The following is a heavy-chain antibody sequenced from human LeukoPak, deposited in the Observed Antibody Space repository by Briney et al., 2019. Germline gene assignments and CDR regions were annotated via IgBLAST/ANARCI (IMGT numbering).Heavy chain of an antibody. CDR1: GYTFTSYG. J-gene: IGHJ3*02. CDR3: ASSATELDAFDI. V-gene: IGHV1-18*01. Sequence: ASVKVSCKASGYTFTSYGISWVRQAPGQGLEWMGWISAYNGNTNYAQKLQGRVTMTTDTSTSTAYMELRSLRSDDTAVYYCASSATELDAFDIWGQGTMVTVSS. D-gene: IGHD1-7*01. CDR2: ISAYNGNT.